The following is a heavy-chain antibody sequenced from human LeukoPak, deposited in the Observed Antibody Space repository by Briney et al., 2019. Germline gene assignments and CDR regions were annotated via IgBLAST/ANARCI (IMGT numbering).Heavy chain of an antibody. D-gene: IGHD2-8*01. CDR3: VKDKWIDH. CDR1: GFSFSSYG. CDR2: ININGGRT. J-gene: IGHJ4*02. Sequence: GRSLRLSCAASGFSFSSYGMHWVRQAPGKGLEYVSSININGGRTYYADSVKGRFTVSRDNSKNTLYLQMSSLRVEDTAVYYCVKDKWIDHWGQGALVTVSS. V-gene: IGHV3-64D*09.